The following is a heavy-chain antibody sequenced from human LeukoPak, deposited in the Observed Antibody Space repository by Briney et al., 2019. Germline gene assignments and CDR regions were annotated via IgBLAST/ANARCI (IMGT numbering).Heavy chain of an antibody. CDR1: GGSFRGYY. CDR2: SDHTGRV. D-gene: IGHD3-9*01. Sequence: PSETLSLTCAVYGGSFRGYYWSWIRQSPGRGLEWIGESDHTGRVNYNPSLKSQLSISMDRSRKQFSLRLTFVTAADTAVYYCARIMGDYNILTGLYLNYNFDYWGQGTLVTVSS. J-gene: IGHJ4*02. V-gene: IGHV4-34*01. CDR3: ARIMGDYNILTGLYLNYNFDY.